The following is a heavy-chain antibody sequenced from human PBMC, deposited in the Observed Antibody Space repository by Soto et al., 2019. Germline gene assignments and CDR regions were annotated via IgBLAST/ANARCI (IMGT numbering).Heavy chain of an antibody. J-gene: IGHJ6*03. Sequence: SETLSLTCTVSGGSISSYYWSWIRQPPGKGLEWIGYIYYSGSTNYNPSLKSRVTISVDTSKNQFSLKLSSVTAADTAVYACARDSPDIVVVPAAIYYYYYMDVWGKGTTVTVSS. D-gene: IGHD2-2*01. CDR3: ARDSPDIVVVPAAIYYYYYMDV. CDR2: IYYSGST. CDR1: GGSISSYY. V-gene: IGHV4-59*01.